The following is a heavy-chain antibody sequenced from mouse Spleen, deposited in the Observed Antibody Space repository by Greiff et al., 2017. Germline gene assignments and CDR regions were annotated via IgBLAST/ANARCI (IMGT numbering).Heavy chain of an antibody. J-gene: IGHJ1*01. CDR2: IYPSDSET. Sequence: QVQLQQSGAELVRPGSSVKLSCKASGYTFTSYWMDWVKQRPGQGLEWIGNIYPSDSETHYNQKFKDKATLTVDKSSSTAYMQLSSLTSEDSAVYYCARGYYGSSYGYFDVWGAGTTVTVSS. V-gene: IGHV1-61*01. D-gene: IGHD1-1*01. CDR1: GYTFTSYW. CDR3: ARGYYGSSYGYFDV.